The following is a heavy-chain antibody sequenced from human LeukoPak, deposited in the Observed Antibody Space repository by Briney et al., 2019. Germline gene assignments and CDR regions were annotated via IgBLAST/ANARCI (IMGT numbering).Heavy chain of an antibody. CDR1: GYTFTGYY. Sequence: ASVKVSCKASGYTFTGYYMHWVRQAPGQGLEWMGWINPNSGGTNYAQKFQGRVTMTRDTSISTAYMGLSRLRSDDTAVYYCARGAGYGHLGWDYWGQGTLVTVSS. V-gene: IGHV1-2*02. CDR2: INPNSGGT. D-gene: IGHD5-18*01. CDR3: ARGAGYGHLGWDY. J-gene: IGHJ4*02.